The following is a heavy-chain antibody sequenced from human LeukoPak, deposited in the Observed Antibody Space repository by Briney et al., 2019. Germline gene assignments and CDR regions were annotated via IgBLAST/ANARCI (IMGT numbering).Heavy chain of an antibody. J-gene: IGHJ4*02. V-gene: IGHV4-59*01. CDR2: IYYSGST. CDR1: GGSISSYY. CDR3: ARVGVDDSGNIIKYFFDY. Sequence: SETLSLTCTVSGGSISSYYWSWIRQPPGKGLEWIGYIYYSGSTNYNPSLKSRVIISVDTSKNQFSLKLSPVTAADTAVYYCARVGVDDSGNIIKYFFDYWGQGTLVTVSS. D-gene: IGHD4-23*01.